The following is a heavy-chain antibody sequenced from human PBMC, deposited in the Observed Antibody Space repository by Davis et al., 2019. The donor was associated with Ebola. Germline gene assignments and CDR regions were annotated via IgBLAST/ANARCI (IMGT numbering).Heavy chain of an antibody. V-gene: IGHV3-30*02. Sequence: GESLKISCAASGFTSSSYGMHWVRQAPGKGLEWVAFIRYDGSNKYYADSVKGRFTISRDNSKNTLYLQMNSLRAEDTAVYYCAKAPTVTTRYYYYYMDVWGKGTTVTVSS. D-gene: IGHD4-11*01. CDR2: IRYDGSNK. J-gene: IGHJ6*03. CDR1: GFTSSSYG. CDR3: AKAPTVTTRYYYYYMDV.